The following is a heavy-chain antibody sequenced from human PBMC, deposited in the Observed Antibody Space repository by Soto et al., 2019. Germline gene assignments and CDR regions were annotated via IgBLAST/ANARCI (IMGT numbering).Heavy chain of an antibody. CDR1: GFTFTSSA. J-gene: IGHJ4*02. CDR2: IVVGSGNT. D-gene: IGHD6-13*01. V-gene: IGHV1-58*01. Sequence: QMQLVQSGPEVKKPGTSVKVSCKASGFTFTSSAVQWVRQARGQRLEWIGWIVVGSGNTNYAQKFQERVTITRDMSTSTAYMELSSLRSEDTAVYYCAAGQYSSSWPQIGRNSGAGPIDYWGQGTLVTVSS. CDR3: AAGQYSSSWPQIGRNSGAGPIDY.